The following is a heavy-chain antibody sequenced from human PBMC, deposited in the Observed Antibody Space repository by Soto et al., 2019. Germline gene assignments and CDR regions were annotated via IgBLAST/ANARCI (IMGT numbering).Heavy chain of an antibody. CDR1: GYSFTSYW. D-gene: IGHD3-10*01. CDR3: ARHDYSGSPNYYYGMDV. J-gene: IGHJ6*02. V-gene: IGHV5-51*01. Sequence: RGESLKISCKGSGYSFTSYWIGWVRQMPGKGLEWMGIIYPGDSDTRYSPSFQGQVTISADKSISTAYLQWSSLKASDTAMYYCARHDYSGSPNYYYGMDVWGQGTTVTVSS. CDR2: IYPGDSDT.